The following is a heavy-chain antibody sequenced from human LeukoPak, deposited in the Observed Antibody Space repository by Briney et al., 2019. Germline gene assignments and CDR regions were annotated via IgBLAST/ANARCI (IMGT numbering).Heavy chain of an antibody. J-gene: IGHJ4*02. D-gene: IGHD5-12*01. CDR3: ARDVQVATIYPRDY. CDR2: INQDGSEK. V-gene: IGHV3-7*01. Sequence: PGGSLRLSCAASGFTFSSHWMSWVRQAPGKGLEWVANINQDGSEKYYVDSVKGRFTISRDDAKNSLYLQMNSLRAEDTAVYYCARDVQVATIYPRDYWGQGTLVTVSS. CDR1: GFTFSSHW.